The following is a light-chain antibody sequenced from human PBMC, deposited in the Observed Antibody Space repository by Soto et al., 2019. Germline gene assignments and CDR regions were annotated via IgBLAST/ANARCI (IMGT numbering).Light chain of an antibody. CDR1: SSDVGGYNY. V-gene: IGLV2-14*01. J-gene: IGLJ3*02. Sequence: QSALTQPASVSGSPGQSITISCTGTSSDVGGYNYVSWYQQHPGKAPKLMIYDVSNRPSGVSNRFSGSTSGNTASLTISGRQAEDEADYYCSSYTSSSTPVVFGGGTKLTVL. CDR3: SSYTSSSTPVV. CDR2: DVS.